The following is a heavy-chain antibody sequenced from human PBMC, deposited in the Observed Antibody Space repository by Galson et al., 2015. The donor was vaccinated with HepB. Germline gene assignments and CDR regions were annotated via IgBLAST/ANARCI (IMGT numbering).Heavy chain of an antibody. Sequence: SLRLSCAASGFTFSSYWMSWVRQAPGKGLEWVANIKQDGSEKYYVDSVKGRFTISRDNAKNSLYRQMNSLRAEDTAVYYCARDTPLSYYDSSGYYLYWGQGTLVTVSS. D-gene: IGHD3-22*01. CDR1: GFTFSSYW. V-gene: IGHV3-7*03. J-gene: IGHJ4*02. CDR3: ARDTPLSYYDSSGYYLY. CDR2: IKQDGSEK.